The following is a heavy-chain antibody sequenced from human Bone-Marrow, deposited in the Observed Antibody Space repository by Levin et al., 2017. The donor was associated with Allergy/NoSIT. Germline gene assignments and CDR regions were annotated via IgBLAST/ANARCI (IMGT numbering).Heavy chain of an antibody. J-gene: IGHJ4*02. CDR3: ARRDSDGSNSFDD. D-gene: IGHD4-23*01. Sequence: GESLKISCQASGYSFTSYWFGWVRQRPGKGLEWMGLIFPSDSDTRVSPSFQGQIIMSVDKSTSTAYLQWSSLKASDSAMYYCARRDSDGSNSFDDWGQGTLVTVSS. CDR2: IFPSDSDT. V-gene: IGHV5-51*01. CDR1: GYSFTSYW.